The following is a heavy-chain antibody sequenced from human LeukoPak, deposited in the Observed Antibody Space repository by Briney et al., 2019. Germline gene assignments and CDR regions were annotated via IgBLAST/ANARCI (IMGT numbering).Heavy chain of an antibody. CDR1: GFTFSSHT. Sequence: GSLRLSCAASGFTFSSHTVNWVRQAPGKGLEWIGEIDHSGSTDYNPSLKSRVTISVDTSKKQFSLQLSSVTAADTAVYYCARRPPDYGLDVWGQGATVTVSS. V-gene: IGHV4-34*01. CDR3: ARRPPDYGLDV. J-gene: IGHJ6*01. CDR2: IDHSGST.